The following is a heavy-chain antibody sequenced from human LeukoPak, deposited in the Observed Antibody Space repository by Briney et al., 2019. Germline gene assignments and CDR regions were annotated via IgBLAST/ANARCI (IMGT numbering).Heavy chain of an antibody. J-gene: IGHJ4*02. D-gene: IGHD3-10*01. CDR1: GYTFTGYY. Sequence: ASVKVSCKASGYTFTGYYMHWVRQALGQGLEWMGWINPNSGGTNYAQKFQGRVTMTRDTSISTAYMELSRLRSDDTAVYYCARAPHYYGSGSYYFDYWGQGTLVTVSS. CDR3: ARAPHYYGSGSYYFDY. CDR2: INPNSGGT. V-gene: IGHV1-2*02.